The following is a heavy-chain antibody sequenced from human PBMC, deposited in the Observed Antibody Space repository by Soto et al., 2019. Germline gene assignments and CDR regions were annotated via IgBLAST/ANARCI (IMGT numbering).Heavy chain of an antibody. D-gene: IGHD3-9*01. Sequence: PSETLSLTCTVSGGSISSGGYYWSWIRQHPGKGLEWIGYIYYSGSTYYNPSLKSRVTISVDTSKNQFSLKLSSVTAADTAVYYCARVSLDILTGYYRLYYFDYWGQGTLVTVSS. J-gene: IGHJ4*02. CDR3: ARVSLDILTGYYRLYYFDY. CDR2: IYYSGST. CDR1: GGSISSGGYY. V-gene: IGHV4-31*03.